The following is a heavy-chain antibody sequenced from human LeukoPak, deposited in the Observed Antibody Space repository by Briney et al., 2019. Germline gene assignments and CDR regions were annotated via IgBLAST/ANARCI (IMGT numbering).Heavy chain of an antibody. CDR1: GGSFSGYY. CDR2: INHSGST. J-gene: IGHJ1*01. Sequence: SETLSLTCAVYGGSFSGYYWSWIRQPPGKGLEWIGEINHSGSTNYNPSLKSRVAISVDTSKNQFSLKLSTVTAADTAVYYCARDRNYYGSGSYPRAGYFQHWGQGTLVTVSS. V-gene: IGHV4-34*01. CDR3: ARDRNYYGSGSYPRAGYFQH. D-gene: IGHD3-10*01.